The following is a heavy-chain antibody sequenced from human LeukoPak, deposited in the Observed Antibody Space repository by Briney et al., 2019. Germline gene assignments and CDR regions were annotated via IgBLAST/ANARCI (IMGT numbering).Heavy chain of an antibody. CDR3: AKDTTLFRELTRGGPFDF. CDR2: ISGSGSPT. J-gene: IGHJ3*01. Sequence: PGGSLRLSCAASGFTFTNYAMNWVRQAPGKGLEWVSTISGSGSPTFYADSVKGRFTISRDNSKNTLYLQMNSLRAEDTALYYCAKDTTLFRELTRGGPFDFWGQGTMVAVSS. V-gene: IGHV3-23*01. D-gene: IGHD3-10*01. CDR1: GFTFTNYA.